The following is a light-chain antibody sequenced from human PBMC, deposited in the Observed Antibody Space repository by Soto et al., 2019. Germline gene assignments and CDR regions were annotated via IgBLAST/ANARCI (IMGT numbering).Light chain of an antibody. Sequence: QSALTQPPSASGSPGQSVTISCTGTSSDVGAYNYVSWYLQHPGKAPKLMIYEVTKRPSGVPDRFSGSKSGNTASLTVSGLQAEDEGDYYCSSHGGVNNVLFGGGTKLPVL. CDR3: SSHGGVNNVL. CDR1: SSDVGAYNY. J-gene: IGLJ3*02. CDR2: EVT. V-gene: IGLV2-8*01.